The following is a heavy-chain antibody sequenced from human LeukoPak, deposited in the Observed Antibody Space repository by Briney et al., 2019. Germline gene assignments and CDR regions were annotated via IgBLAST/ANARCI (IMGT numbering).Heavy chain of an antibody. CDR2: IIPIFGTA. D-gene: IGHD5-24*01. J-gene: IGHJ3*02. CDR3: ARAREGRWLQLWAFDI. CDR1: GGTFSSCA. V-gene: IGHV1-69*13. Sequence: SVKVSCKASGGTFSSCAISWVRQAPGQGLEWMGGIIPIFGTANYAQKFQGRVTITADESTSTAYMELSSLRSEDTAVYYCARAREGRWLQLWAFDIWGQGTMVTVSS.